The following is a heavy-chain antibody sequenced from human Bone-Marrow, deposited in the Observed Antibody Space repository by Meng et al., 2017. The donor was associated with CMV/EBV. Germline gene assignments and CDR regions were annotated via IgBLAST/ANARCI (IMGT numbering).Heavy chain of an antibody. Sequence: GGSLRLSCAASGFTFSDSYMSWIRQAPGKGLEWVSYISSIGNTIYYADSVKGRFTISGDNAKNSLYLQMNSLRAEDTAVYYCAREFLGGGGYCSSTNCLYYDMDVWGQGTTVTVSS. CDR2: ISSIGNTI. J-gene: IGHJ6*02. CDR3: AREFLGGGGYCSSTNCLYYDMDV. V-gene: IGHV3-11*04. CDR1: GFTFSDSY. D-gene: IGHD2-2*01.